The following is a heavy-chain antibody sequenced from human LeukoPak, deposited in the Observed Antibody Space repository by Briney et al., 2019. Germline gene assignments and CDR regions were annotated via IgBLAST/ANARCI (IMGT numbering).Heavy chain of an antibody. CDR2: IKQDWIEK. J-gene: IGHJ1*01. Sequence: GGSLRLSCAASGFTFSSYEMNWVRQAPGKGLEWVANIKQDWIEKYYVDSVEGRFTVSRDNSKNSLFLQIESLRAADTAVYYCATCSSGYYCDHFQTWGQGSLVTVSS. CDR1: GFTFSSYE. CDR3: ATCSSGYYCDHFQT. D-gene: IGHD3-22*01. V-gene: IGHV3-7*01.